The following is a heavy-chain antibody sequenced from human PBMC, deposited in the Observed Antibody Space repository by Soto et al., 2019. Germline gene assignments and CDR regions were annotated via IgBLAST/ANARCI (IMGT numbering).Heavy chain of an antibody. V-gene: IGHV3-48*03. CDR1: GFTFSSYE. Sequence: GGSLRLSCAASGFTFSSYEMNWVRLAPGKGLEWVSYISSRGASYYYAESVKGRFTVSRDNAKNSLFLQMNSLRAEDTAVYYCARDLAESFYYYGMDVWGPGTTVTVSS. CDR3: ARDLAESFYYYGMDV. CDR2: ISSRGASY. J-gene: IGHJ6*02. D-gene: IGHD6-19*01.